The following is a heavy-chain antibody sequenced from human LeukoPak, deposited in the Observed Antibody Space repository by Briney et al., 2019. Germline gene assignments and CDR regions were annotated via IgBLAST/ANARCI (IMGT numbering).Heavy chain of an antibody. D-gene: IGHD3-9*01. CDR1: GFTFSSYS. Sequence: GGSLRLSCAASGFTFSSYSMNWVRQAPGKGLEWVSSISSSSSYIYYADSVKGRFTISRDNAKNSLYLQMNSLRAEDTAVYYCARVTHFDWTGLGYWGQGTLVTVSS. CDR2: ISSSSSYI. V-gene: IGHV3-21*01. J-gene: IGHJ4*02. CDR3: ARVTHFDWTGLGY.